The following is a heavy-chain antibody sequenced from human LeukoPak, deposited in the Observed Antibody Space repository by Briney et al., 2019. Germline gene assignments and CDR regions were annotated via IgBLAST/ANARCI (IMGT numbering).Heavy chain of an antibody. J-gene: IGHJ4*02. D-gene: IGHD6-13*01. CDR1: GFTFSSYA. V-gene: IGHV3-23*01. CDR2: ISGSGGST. Sequence: GGSLRLSCAASGFTFSSYAMSWVRQAQGRGLEWVSAISGSGGSTYYADSVKGRFTISRDNSKNTLYLQMNSLRAEDTAVYYCAKDRGSSWPHGFDYWGQGTLVTVSS. CDR3: AKDRGSSWPHGFDY.